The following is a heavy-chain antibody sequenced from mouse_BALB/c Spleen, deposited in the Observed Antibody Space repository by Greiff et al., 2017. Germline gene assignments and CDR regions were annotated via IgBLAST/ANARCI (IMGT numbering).Heavy chain of an antibody. CDR3: ARNGDYYYGSYFDY. J-gene: IGHJ2*01. V-gene: IGHV5-12-1*01. D-gene: IGHD1-1*01. CDR2: ISSGGGST. CDR1: GFAFSSYD. Sequence: EVHLVESGGGLVKPGGSLKLSCAASGFAFSSYDMSWVRQTPEKRLEWVAYISSGGGSTYYPDTVKGRFTISRDNAKNTLYLQMSSLKSEDTAMYYYARNGDYYYGSYFDYWGQGTTLTVSS.